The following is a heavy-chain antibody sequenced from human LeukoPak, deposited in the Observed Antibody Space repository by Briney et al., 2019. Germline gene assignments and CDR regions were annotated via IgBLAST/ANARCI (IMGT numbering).Heavy chain of an antibody. D-gene: IGHD6-19*01. V-gene: IGHV3-66*01. CDR3: ARGGYSSGCVSAGSAFDI. CDR1: GFTVSSNY. CDR2: IYSGGST. J-gene: IGHJ3*02. Sequence: GGSLRLSCAASGFTVSSNYMSWVRQAAGKGLEWVSVIYSGGSTYYSDSVKGRFTISRDNSKNTLYLQMNSLKAEDTAVYYCARGGYSSGCVSAGSAFDIWGQGTMVTVS.